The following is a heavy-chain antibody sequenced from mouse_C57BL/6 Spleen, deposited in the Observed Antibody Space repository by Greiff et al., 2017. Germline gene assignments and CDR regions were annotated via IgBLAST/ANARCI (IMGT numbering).Heavy chain of an antibody. CDR3: TTEKALDY. J-gene: IGHJ2*01. CDR2: IDPENGDT. V-gene: IGHV14-4*01. Sequence: EVQLQQSGAELVRPGASVKLSCTASGFNIKDDYMHWVKQRPEQGLEWIGWIDPENGDTEYASKFQGKATITADTSSNTAYLQLSSLTSEDTAVYYCTTEKALDYWGQGTTRTVSS. CDR1: GFNIKDDY.